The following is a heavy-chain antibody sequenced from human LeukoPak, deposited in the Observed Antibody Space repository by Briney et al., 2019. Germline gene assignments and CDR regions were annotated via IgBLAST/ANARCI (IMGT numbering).Heavy chain of an antibody. CDR3: ARDRVVANLQYWYFDL. J-gene: IGHJ2*01. CDR2: IYYSGST. D-gene: IGHD2-15*01. V-gene: IGHV4-59*01. CDR1: GGSISNYY. Sequence: SETLSLTCTVSGGSISNYYWSWTRQPPGKGLEWIWYIYYSGSTNYNPSLKSRVTISVDTSKNQFSLKLSSVTAADTAVYYCARDRVVANLQYWYFDLWGRGTLVTVSS.